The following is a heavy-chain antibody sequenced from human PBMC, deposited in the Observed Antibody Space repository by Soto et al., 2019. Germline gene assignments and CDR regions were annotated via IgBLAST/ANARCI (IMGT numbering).Heavy chain of an antibody. D-gene: IGHD3-10*01. Sequence: EVQLVESGGGLVKPGGSLRLSCAASGFTFSSYSMNWVRQAPGKGLEWVSSISSSSSYIYYADSVKGRFTISRANAKNSLYLQKNSLRAEDTAVYYCARDHMVRGVIGRYYFDYWGQGTLVTVSS. J-gene: IGHJ4*02. CDR3: ARDHMVRGVIGRYYFDY. V-gene: IGHV3-21*01. CDR1: GFTFSSYS. CDR2: ISSSSSYI.